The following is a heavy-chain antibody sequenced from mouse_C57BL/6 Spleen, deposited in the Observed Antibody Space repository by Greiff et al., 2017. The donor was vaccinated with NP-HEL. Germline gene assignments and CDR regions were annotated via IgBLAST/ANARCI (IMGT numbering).Heavy chain of an antibody. Sequence: QVQLQQSGTELVKPGASVKLSCKASGYTFTSYWMHWVKQRPGQGLEWIGNINPSNGGTNYNEKFKSKATLTVDKSSSTAYMQLSSLTSEDSAVYYCARTRGYDVHFDYWGQGTTLTVSS. CDR3: ARTRGYDVHFDY. CDR2: INPSNGGT. CDR1: GYTFTSYW. V-gene: IGHV1-53*01. D-gene: IGHD2-2*01. J-gene: IGHJ2*01.